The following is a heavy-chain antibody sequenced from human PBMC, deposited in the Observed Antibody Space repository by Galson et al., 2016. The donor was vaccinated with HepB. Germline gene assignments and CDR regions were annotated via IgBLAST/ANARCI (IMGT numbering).Heavy chain of an antibody. CDR1: GYTFTGYY. CDR3: TRAPLRRWDSDYYSYAMDV. Sequence: SVKVSCKASGYTFTGYYMHWVRQAPGQGLEWMGGLIPIFGTPTYAQRFQGRISITAGESTSTAYMELSSLRSEDAAVYYCTRAPLRRWDSDYYSYAMDVWGQGTTVTVSS. D-gene: IGHD1-26*01. J-gene: IGHJ6*02. V-gene: IGHV1-69*13. CDR2: LIPIFGTP.